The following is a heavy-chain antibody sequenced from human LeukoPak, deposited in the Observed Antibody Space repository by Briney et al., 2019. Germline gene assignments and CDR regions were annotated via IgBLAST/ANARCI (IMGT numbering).Heavy chain of an antibody. J-gene: IGHJ4*02. CDR2: IIPIFGTA. CDR1: GGTFISYA. V-gene: IGHV1-69*13. Sequence: SVKVSCKASGGTFISYAISWVRQAPGQGLEWMGGIIPIFGTANYAQKFQGRVTITADESTSTAYMELRSLRSDDTAVYYCATERATAPYYKYYFDYWGQGTLVTVSS. D-gene: IGHD3-22*01. CDR3: ATERATAPYYKYYFDY.